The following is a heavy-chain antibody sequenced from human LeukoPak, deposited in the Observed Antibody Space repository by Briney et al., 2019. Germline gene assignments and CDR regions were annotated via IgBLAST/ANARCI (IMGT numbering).Heavy chain of an antibody. V-gene: IGHV3-20*04. Sequence: PGGSLRLSCAASGLTFDNYGMSWVSQAPGKGLEWVSTINRNGGSTSYADSGKGRFTISRDNAKNSMYLQMNSLRAEDTAMYYCARGQLIGYCDSINCRYPFDSWGQGTLVTVSS. J-gene: IGHJ4*02. CDR3: ARGQLIGYCDSINCRYPFDS. CDR2: INRNGGST. D-gene: IGHD2-15*01. CDR1: GLTFDNYG.